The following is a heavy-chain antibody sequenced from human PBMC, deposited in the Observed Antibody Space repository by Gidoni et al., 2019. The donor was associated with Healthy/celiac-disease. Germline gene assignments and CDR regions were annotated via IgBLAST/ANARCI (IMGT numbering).Heavy chain of an antibody. CDR3: TTETTVTAQDAFDI. V-gene: IGHV3-15*01. Sequence: EVQLLESGGGLVKPGWSLRLSCAASGFTFSNAWMSWVRQAPGKGLEWVGRIKSKTDVGTTDYAAPVKGRFTISRDDSKNTLYLQMNSLKTEDTAVYYCTTETTVTAQDAFDIWGQGTMVTVSS. J-gene: IGHJ3*02. D-gene: IGHD4-17*01. CDR1: GFTFSNAW. CDR2: IKSKTDVGTT.